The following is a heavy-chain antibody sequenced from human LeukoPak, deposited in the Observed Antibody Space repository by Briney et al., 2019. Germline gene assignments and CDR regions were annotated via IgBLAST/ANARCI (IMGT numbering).Heavy chain of an antibody. CDR3: AKDRLVPGSVLDY. J-gene: IGHJ4*02. CDR1: GFTFNNYN. V-gene: IGHV3-30*02. CDR2: IQHDGSIK. Sequence: GGSLRLSCAASGFTFNNYNMDWVRQAPGQGLEWVAFIQHDGSIKYHADSVKGRFTISRDKSKNTLYLQMSSLRPEDTAVYYCAKDRLVPGSVLDYSGQGTLVTVSS. D-gene: IGHD6-13*01.